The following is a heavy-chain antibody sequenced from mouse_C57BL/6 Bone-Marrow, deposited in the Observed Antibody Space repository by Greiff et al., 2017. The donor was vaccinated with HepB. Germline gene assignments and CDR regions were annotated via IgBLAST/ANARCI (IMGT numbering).Heavy chain of an antibody. J-gene: IGHJ1*03. Sequence: QVQLKQSGAELARPGASVKLSCKASGYTFTSYGISWVKQRTGQGLEWIGEIYPRSGNTYYNEKFKGKATLTADKSSSTAYMELRSLTSEDSAVYFCAVFITTVANWYFDVWGTGTTVTVSS. CDR2: IYPRSGNT. D-gene: IGHD1-1*01. V-gene: IGHV1-81*01. CDR3: AVFITTVANWYFDV. CDR1: GYTFTSYG.